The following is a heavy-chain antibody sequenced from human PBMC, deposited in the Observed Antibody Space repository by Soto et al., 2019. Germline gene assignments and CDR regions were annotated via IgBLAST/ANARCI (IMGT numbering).Heavy chain of an antibody. D-gene: IGHD3-16*01. CDR1: GFTFSHYW. J-gene: IGHJ5*02. CDR3: TSETFGLRDT. V-gene: IGHV3-74*01. Sequence: GGSLRLSCAASGFTFSHYWMHWVRQTPGKGLVWVSRINPAGTITNYADSVEGRFTISRDNADSALFLQMNSLSAEDTAIYYCTSETFGLRDTWGQGTLVTVSS. CDR2: INPAGTIT.